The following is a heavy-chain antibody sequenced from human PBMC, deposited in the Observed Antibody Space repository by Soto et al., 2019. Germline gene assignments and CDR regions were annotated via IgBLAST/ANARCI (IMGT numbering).Heavy chain of an antibody. J-gene: IGHJ2*01. D-gene: IGHD5-18*01. CDR1: GFTFDDYA. CDR3: AKDNTAMVTWYFDL. Sequence: EVQLVESGGGLVQPGRSLRLSCAASGFTFDDYAMHWVRQAPGKGLEWVSGISWNSGSIGYADSVKGRFTISRDNAKNSLYLQMNSLRAEDTALYYCAKDNTAMVTWYFDLWGRGTLVTVSS. V-gene: IGHV3-9*01. CDR2: ISWNSGSI.